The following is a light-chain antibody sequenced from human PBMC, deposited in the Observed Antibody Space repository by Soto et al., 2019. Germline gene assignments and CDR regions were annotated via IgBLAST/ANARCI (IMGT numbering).Light chain of an antibody. Sequence: QSVLTQPPSVSAAPGQKVTISCSGSSSNIGNSFVSWYQQLPGTAPKLLIYDNNKRPSGIPDRFSGSKSGTSATLGITGLQTGDEADYYCATWDSSLSVYVFGTGTKVTVL. CDR3: ATWDSSLSVYV. CDR1: SSNIGNSF. V-gene: IGLV1-51*01. CDR2: DNN. J-gene: IGLJ1*01.